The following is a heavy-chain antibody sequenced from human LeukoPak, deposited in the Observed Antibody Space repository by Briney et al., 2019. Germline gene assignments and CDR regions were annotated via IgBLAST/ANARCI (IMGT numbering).Heavy chain of an antibody. CDR1: GYSISRGYY. CDR3: ARDWGFGDSEDWFDP. D-gene: IGHD3-10*01. Sequence: SETLSLTCNVSGYSISRGYYWGWIRQPPGKGLEWIGSVHHTGSTYYNPSLRSRVSISVDKSTNHISLEVTSVTAADTAVYYCARDWGFGDSEDWFDPWGQGTLVTVPS. V-gene: IGHV4-38-2*02. CDR2: VHHTGST. J-gene: IGHJ5*02.